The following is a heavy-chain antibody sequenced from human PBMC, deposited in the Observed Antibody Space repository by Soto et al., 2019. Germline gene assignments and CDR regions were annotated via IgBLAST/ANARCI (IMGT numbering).Heavy chain of an antibody. J-gene: IGHJ6*02. V-gene: IGHV1-18*01. CDR1: GYSFHTYA. CDR2: ISGYNGNT. Sequence: ASLKVSCKASGYSFHTYAISWVRQAPGQGLEWAGWISGYNGNTNYAQKFQGRVTLTRDTSTKTAFMELRSLTGDDTAVYYCAREYGMDVWGQGTTVTVSS. CDR3: AREYGMDV.